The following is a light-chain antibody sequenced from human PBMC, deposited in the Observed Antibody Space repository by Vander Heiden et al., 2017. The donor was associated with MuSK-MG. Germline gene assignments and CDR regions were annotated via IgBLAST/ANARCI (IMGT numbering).Light chain of an antibody. Sequence: DIQMSQSPSTLSASVGDRATLTCPARQSISGWLAWYQQKPGTAPKLLIYKASMLENGVPSRCSGRGAGTEFTLTISSLQPDEFASYYCQQYSSSWTFGQGTKVDVK. CDR2: KAS. CDR3: QQYSSSWT. V-gene: IGKV1-5*03. CDR1: QSISGW. J-gene: IGKJ1*01.